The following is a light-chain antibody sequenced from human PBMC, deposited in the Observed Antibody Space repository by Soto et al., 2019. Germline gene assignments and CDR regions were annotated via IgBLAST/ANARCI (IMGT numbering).Light chain of an antibody. Sequence: EIVITQSPATPSVPPGETATLSCRASQSVSNNLAWYQQKPGQAPSLLIYGASSRASGIPDRFRGSGSGTDFTLTISSLQPDDFALYYCQQYGGSQGTFGQGTKVDI. J-gene: IGKJ1*01. CDR2: GAS. V-gene: IGKV3D-15*01. CDR1: QSVSNN. CDR3: QQYGGSQGT.